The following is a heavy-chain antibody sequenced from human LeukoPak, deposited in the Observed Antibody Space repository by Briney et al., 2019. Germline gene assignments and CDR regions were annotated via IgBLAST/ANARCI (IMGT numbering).Heavy chain of an antibody. CDR2: ISSSGSTI. CDR1: GFTFSSYE. J-gene: IGHJ6*02. V-gene: IGHV3-48*03. CDR3: ARVGFDILTGLYYGMDV. D-gene: IGHD3-9*01. Sequence: GGSLRLSCAASGFTFSSYEMNWVRQAPGKGLEWVSYISSSGSTIYYADSVKGRFTISRDNAKNSLYLQMNSLRAEDTAVYYCARVGFDILTGLYYGMDVWGQGTTVTVSS.